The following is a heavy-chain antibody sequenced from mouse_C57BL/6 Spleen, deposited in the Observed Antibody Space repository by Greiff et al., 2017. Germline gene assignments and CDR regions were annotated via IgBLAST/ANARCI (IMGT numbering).Heavy chain of an antibody. Sequence: EVKLVESGGGLVQPGGSLSLSCAASGFTFTDYYMSWVRQPPGKALEWLGFIRNKANGYTTEYSASVKGRFTISRDSSQSILDLQMNALRADANSTYYCARRSPYAMDYWGQGTSVTVSS. V-gene: IGHV7-3*01. CDR1: GFTFTDYY. CDR2: IRNKANGYTT. CDR3: ARRSPYAMDY. J-gene: IGHJ4*01.